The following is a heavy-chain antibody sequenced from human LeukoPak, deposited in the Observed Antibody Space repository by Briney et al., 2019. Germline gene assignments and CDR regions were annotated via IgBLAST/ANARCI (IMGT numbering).Heavy chain of an antibody. Sequence: ASVKVSCKASGYTFTSYVMHWVRQAPGQRLEGMGWINAGNGNTKYSQKFQGRVTITRDTSASTAYMELSSLRSEDTAVYYCARDFSGYYYYFDYWGQGTLVT. CDR2: INAGNGNT. CDR3: ARDFSGYYYYFDY. D-gene: IGHD3-22*01. J-gene: IGHJ4*02. V-gene: IGHV1-3*01. CDR1: GYTFTSYV.